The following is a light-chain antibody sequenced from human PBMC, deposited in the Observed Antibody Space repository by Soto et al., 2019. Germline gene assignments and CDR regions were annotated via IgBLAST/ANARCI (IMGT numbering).Light chain of an antibody. CDR2: AAS. V-gene: IGKV1-27*01. CDR1: RGIYTH. CDR3: QTYDKAPWT. Sequence: DIQMTQSPSSLSASGGDRVTITCRASRGIYTHLAWYQQKPGNAPKLLIYAASTLQSGVPSRFSASGSGTDFILTISALQSEDVGTYFCQTYDKAPWTFGPGTRG. J-gene: IGKJ1*01.